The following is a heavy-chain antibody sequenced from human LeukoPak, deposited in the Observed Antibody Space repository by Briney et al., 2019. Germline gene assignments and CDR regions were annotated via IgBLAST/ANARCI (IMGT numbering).Heavy chain of an antibody. CDR2: IYYSGST. D-gene: IGHD3-22*01. J-gene: IGHJ4*02. CDR1: GYSISSSSYY. Sequence: SETLSLTCTVSGYSISSSSYYWGWIRQPPGKGLEWIGRIYYSGSTYYNPSLKSRVTISVDTSKNQFSLKLSSVTAADTAVYYCARVMYYYDSSGYTFVTAFDYWGQGTLVTVSS. V-gene: IGHV4-39*07. CDR3: ARVMYYYDSSGYTFVTAFDY.